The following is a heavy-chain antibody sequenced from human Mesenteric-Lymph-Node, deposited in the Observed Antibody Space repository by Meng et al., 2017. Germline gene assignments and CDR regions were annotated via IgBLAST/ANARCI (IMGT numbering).Heavy chain of an antibody. CDR1: GYTFTNYA. J-gene: IGHJ4*02. CDR3: ARGLWEQSRYYFDS. Sequence: QVQLVQSGAEVKKPGASVKVSCKASGYTFTNYAIQWVRQAPGQRLEWMGWINSGNGKTKYSEKFQGRVTITRDTSATTAYTELSSLRSEDMAVYYCARGLWEQSRYYFDSWGQGTLVTVSS. D-gene: IGHD1-26*01. CDR2: INSGNGKT. V-gene: IGHV1-3*01.